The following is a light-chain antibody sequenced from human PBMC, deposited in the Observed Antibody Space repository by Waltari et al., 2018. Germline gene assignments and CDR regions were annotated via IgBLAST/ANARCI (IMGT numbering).Light chain of an antibody. J-gene: IGLJ2*01. CDR2: ADD. V-gene: IGLV6-57*02. CDR1: NGYIATNY. Sequence: FMLTQPHSVSESPGKTVIISCTGSNGYIATNYVQWYQQRPGSAPITCIYADDQRPSGVPDRFSGSIDSSSNSASLTISGLQTEDEGDYYCQSYDSTTVVFGGGTKLTVL. CDR3: QSYDSTTVV.